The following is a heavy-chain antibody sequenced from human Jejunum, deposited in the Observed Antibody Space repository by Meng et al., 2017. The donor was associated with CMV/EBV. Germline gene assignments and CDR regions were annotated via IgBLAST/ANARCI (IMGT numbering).Heavy chain of an antibody. J-gene: IGHJ4*02. CDR2: IFHSGAT. CDR1: GGSLIGTNW. CDR3: GDPPAGY. V-gene: IGHV4-4*02. Sequence: QVQLQESGPGLVKPSGTLSLTCVVSGGSLIGTNWWNWVRQPPGGGLEWIGEIFHSGATNYNPSLKSRVTISIYNSKNQFSLKLTSMTAADTAVYFCGDPPAGYWGQGILVTVSS.